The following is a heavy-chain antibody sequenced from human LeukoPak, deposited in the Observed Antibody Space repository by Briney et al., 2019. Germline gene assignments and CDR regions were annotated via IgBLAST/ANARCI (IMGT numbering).Heavy chain of an antibody. D-gene: IGHD3-9*01. CDR2: ISSSGSTI. J-gene: IGHJ4*02. Sequence: GGSLRLSCAASGFTFSRYEMNWVRQAPGKGLEWVSYISSSGSTIYHADSVKGRFTISRDNAKNSLYLQMNSLRAEDTAVYFCARDARILTGYGFDYWGQGTLVTVSS. CDR3: ARDARILTGYGFDY. CDR1: GFTFSRYE. V-gene: IGHV3-48*03.